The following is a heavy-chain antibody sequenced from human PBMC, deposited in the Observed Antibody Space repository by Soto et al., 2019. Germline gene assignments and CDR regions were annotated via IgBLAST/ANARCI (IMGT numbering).Heavy chain of an antibody. CDR1: GFTFSSYA. CDR3: ARVYITMVRGVIESYYYGMDV. V-gene: IGHV3-30-3*01. CDR2: ISYDGSNK. J-gene: IGHJ6*02. Sequence: QVQLVESGGGVVQPGRSLRLSCAASGFTFSSYAMHWVRQAPGKGPEWVAVISYDGSNKYYADSVKGRFTISRDNSKNTLYLQMNSLRAEDTAVYYCARVYITMVRGVIESYYYGMDVWGQGTTVTVSS. D-gene: IGHD3-10*01.